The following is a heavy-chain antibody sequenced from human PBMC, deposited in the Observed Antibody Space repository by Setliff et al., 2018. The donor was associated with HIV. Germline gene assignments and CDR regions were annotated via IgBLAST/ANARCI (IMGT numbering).Heavy chain of an antibody. CDR1: GGSISRYY. J-gene: IGHJ2*01. D-gene: IGHD4-17*01. V-gene: IGHV4-4*09. Sequence: PSETLSLTGTVSGGSISRYYWSWIRQSPGKGLEFIGYMHSSGSTNYNPSLETRVTLSVDTSKSQFSLKLTSVTASATAMYYCARPIPYGLDWYFDLWGRGTLVTVSS. CDR3: ARPIPYGLDWYFDL. CDR2: MHSSGST.